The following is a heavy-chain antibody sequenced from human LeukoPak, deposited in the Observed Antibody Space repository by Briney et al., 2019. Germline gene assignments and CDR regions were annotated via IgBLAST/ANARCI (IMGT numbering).Heavy chain of an antibody. V-gene: IGHV1-24*01. J-gene: IGHJ4*02. CDR1: GYTLTELS. Sequence: ASVKVSCKVSGYTLTELSMHWVRQAPGKGLEWMGGFDPEDGETIYAQKFQGRVTMTEDTSTDTAYMELSSLRSEDTAVCYCATYGYGPWAFDYWGQGTLVTVSS. CDR3: ATYGYGPWAFDY. D-gene: IGHD5-12*01. CDR2: FDPEDGET.